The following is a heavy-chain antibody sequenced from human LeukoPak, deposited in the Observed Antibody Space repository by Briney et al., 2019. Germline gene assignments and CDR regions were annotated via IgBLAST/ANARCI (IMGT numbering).Heavy chain of an antibody. V-gene: IGHV4-39*07. CDR1: GGSISSSSYY. J-gene: IGHJ4*02. CDR2: IYYSGST. CDR3: ARELSALGYYYDSSGYFDY. Sequence: SETLSLTCTVSGGSISSSSYYWGWIRQPPGRGLEWIGSIYYSGSTYYNPSLKSRVTISVDTSKNQFSLKLSSVTAADTAVYYCARELSALGYYYDSSGYFDYWGQGTLVTVSS. D-gene: IGHD3-22*01.